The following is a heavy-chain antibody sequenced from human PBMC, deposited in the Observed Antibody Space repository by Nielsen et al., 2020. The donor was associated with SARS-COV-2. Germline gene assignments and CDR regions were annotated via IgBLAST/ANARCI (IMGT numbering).Heavy chain of an antibody. D-gene: IGHD5-18*01. CDR2: ISYDGSNK. Sequence: GESLKISCAASGFTFSSYAMHWVRQAPGKGLEWVAVISYDGSNKYYADSVKGRFTISRDNSKNTLYLQMNSLRAEDTAVYYCASGYSYGWVDYWGQGTLVTVSS. V-gene: IGHV3-30-3*01. CDR3: ASGYSYGWVDY. CDR1: GFTFSSYA. J-gene: IGHJ4*02.